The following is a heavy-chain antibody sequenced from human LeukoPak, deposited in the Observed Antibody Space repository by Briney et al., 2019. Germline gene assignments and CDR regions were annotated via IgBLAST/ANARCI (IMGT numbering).Heavy chain of an antibody. CDR2: ISHSGST. D-gene: IGHD1-1*01. J-gene: IGHJ4*02. CDR3: ARVNAPVATFDY. Sequence: SETLSLTCTVSGYSISSTYYGAWIRQPLGKGLEWIATISHSGSTYYTPSLESRLTISLDTSRNHFSLRLSSVTAADPAVYYCARVNAPVATFDYWGLGTLVAVSS. V-gene: IGHV4-38-2*02. CDR1: GYSISSTYY.